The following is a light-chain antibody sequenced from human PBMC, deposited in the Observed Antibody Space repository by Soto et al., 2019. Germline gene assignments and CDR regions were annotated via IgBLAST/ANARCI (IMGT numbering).Light chain of an antibody. J-gene: IGKJ1*01. CDR2: DVS. V-gene: IGKV1-5*01. CDR3: QQYNNDWT. Sequence: DIQMTQSPSTLSASVGDRVTITCRASQSISSWLAWYQQKPGKAPKLLIYDVSSLQSGVPSRFSGSGSGTEFTLTISSLQPDDFATYYCQQYNNDWTFGQGTKVDI. CDR1: QSISSW.